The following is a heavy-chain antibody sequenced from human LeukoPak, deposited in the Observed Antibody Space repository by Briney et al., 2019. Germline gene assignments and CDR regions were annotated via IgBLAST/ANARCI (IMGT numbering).Heavy chain of an antibody. CDR3: AKKAYYYDSSGYSFDY. J-gene: IGHJ4*02. Sequence: PGGSLRLSCAASGFRFNTYWMSWVRQAPGKGLEWLSVISGGSSGSTYYADSVKGRFTISRDNSKNTLYLQMNSLRAEDTAVYYCAKKAYYYDSSGYSFDYWGQGTLVTVSS. CDR2: ISGGSSGST. V-gene: IGHV3-23*01. D-gene: IGHD3-22*01. CDR1: GFRFNTYW.